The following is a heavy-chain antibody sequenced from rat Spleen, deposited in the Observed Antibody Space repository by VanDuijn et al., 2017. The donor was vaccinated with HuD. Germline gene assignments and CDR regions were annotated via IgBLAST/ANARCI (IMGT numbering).Heavy chain of an antibody. J-gene: IGHJ3*01. CDR3: ARHGYGGYSGPFAY. CDR1: GFTFSDYY. D-gene: IGHD1-11*01. Sequence: EVQLVESGGGLVQSGRSLKLSCAASGFTFSDYYMAWVRQAPTKGLEWVAYISTVAGNTYYRDSVKGRFTVSRDNAKTTLYLQMDSLRSEDTATYYCARHGYGGYSGPFAYWGQGTLVTVSS. CDR2: ISTVAGNT. V-gene: IGHV5-25*01.